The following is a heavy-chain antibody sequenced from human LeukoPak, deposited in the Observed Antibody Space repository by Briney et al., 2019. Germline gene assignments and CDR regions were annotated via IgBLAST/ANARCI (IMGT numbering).Heavy chain of an antibody. CDR2: NYYSGST. Sequence: PSETLSLTCTVSGGSFSSGSYYWSWIRQPPGKGLEWIGYNYYSGSTNYNPSLKSRVTISVDTSKNQFSLKLSSVTAADTAVYYCATTFSSGYYYYGMDVWGQGTTVTVSS. J-gene: IGHJ6*02. D-gene: IGHD2/OR15-2a*01. V-gene: IGHV4-61*01. CDR1: GGSFSSGSYY. CDR3: ATTFSSGYYYYGMDV.